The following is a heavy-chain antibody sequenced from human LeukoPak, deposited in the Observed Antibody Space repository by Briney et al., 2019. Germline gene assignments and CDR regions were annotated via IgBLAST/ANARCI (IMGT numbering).Heavy chain of an antibody. Sequence: SETLSLTCTVSGGSISSSSYYWGWIRQPPGKGLEWNGSIYYSGSTYYNPSLKSRVTISVDTSKNQFSLKLSSVTAADTAVYYCARQGWDVGHFDWLLPIDYWGQGTLVTVSS. J-gene: IGHJ4*02. CDR3: ARQGWDVGHFDWLLPIDY. CDR1: GGSISSSSYY. V-gene: IGHV4-39*01. D-gene: IGHD3-9*01. CDR2: IYYSGST.